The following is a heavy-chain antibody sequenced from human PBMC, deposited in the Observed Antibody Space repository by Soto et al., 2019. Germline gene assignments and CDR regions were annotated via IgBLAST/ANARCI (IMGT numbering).Heavy chain of an antibody. CDR3: ARDTKTGRNYYYYYMDV. D-gene: IGHD7-27*01. J-gene: IGHJ6*03. Sequence: SVKVSCKASGGTFSSYTISWVRQAPGQGLEWMGRIIPILGIANYAQKFQGRVTITADKSTSTAYMELSSLRSEDTAVHYCARDTKTGRNYYYYYMDVWGKGTXVTVSS. CDR1: GGTFSSYT. V-gene: IGHV1-69*04. CDR2: IIPILGIA.